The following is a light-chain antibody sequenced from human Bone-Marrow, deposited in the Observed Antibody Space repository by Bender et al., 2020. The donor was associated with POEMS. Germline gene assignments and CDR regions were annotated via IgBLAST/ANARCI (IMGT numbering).Light chain of an antibody. CDR2: DVS. V-gene: IGLV2-14*03. J-gene: IGLJ1*01. Sequence: QSVLTQPASVSGSPGQSITISCPGISTDVSGYNYVSWYQQHPGKAPKLMIFDVSIRPSGVSDRFSGSKSGNPASLTISGLQAEDEADYYCCSYAGSSTPYVFGTGTKVTVL. CDR1: STDVSGYNY. CDR3: CSYAGSSTPYV.